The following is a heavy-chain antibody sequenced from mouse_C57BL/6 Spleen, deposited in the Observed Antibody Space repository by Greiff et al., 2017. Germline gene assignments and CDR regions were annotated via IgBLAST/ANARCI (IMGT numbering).Heavy chain of an antibody. V-gene: IGHV1-69*01. CDR3: ARGRDMGYFDY. CDR2: IDPSDSYT. D-gene: IGHD3-3*01. CDR1: GYTFTSYW. Sequence: QVQLKQPGAELVMPGASVKLSCKASGYTFTSYWMHWVKQRPGQGLEWIGEIDPSDSYTNYNQKFKGKSTLTVDKSSSTAYMQLSSLTSEDSAVYYCARGRDMGYFDYWGQGTTLTVSS. J-gene: IGHJ2*01.